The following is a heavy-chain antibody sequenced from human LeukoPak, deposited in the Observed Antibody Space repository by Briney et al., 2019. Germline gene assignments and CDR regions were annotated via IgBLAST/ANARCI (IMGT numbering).Heavy chain of an antibody. V-gene: IGHV3-48*03. Sequence: GGSLRLSCAASGFTFSSYEMNWVRQAPGKGLEWVSYISSSCSTIYYADSVKGRFTISRDNAKNSLYLQMNSLRAEDTAVYYCARVGGITMVRGVNTDDYWGQGTLVTVSS. CDR3: ARVGGITMVRGVNTDDY. J-gene: IGHJ4*02. CDR1: GFTFSSYE. CDR2: ISSSCSTI. D-gene: IGHD3-10*01.